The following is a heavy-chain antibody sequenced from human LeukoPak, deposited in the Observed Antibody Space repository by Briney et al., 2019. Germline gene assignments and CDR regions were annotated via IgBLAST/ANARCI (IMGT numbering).Heavy chain of an antibody. J-gene: IGHJ4*02. CDR3: ARGNYGSGSYSDY. CDR1: GYSFTSDW. D-gene: IGHD3-10*01. V-gene: IGHV5-10-1*01. CDR2: IDPSDSYT. Sequence: GESLRISCKGSGYSFTSDWITWVRQMPGKGLEWMGRIDPSDSYTNYSLSFQGHVTFSVDKSISTAYLQWSSLKASDTAMYFCARGNYGSGSYSDYWGQGTLVTVSS.